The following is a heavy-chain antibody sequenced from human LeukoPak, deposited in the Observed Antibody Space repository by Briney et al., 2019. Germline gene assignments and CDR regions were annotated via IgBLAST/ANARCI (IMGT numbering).Heavy chain of an antibody. D-gene: IGHD3-3*01. CDR1: GYTFTSYG. J-gene: IGHJ6*02. CDR3: ARPRVTIFGVIRAWYGMDV. V-gene: IGHV1-18*01. CDR2: ISAYNGNT. Sequence: GASVKVSCKASGYTFTSYGISWVRQAPGQGLEWMGWISAYNGNTNFAQKLQGRVTMTTDTSTSTDYMELRRLRSDDTAVYYCARPRVTIFGVIRAWYGMDVWGQGTTATVSS.